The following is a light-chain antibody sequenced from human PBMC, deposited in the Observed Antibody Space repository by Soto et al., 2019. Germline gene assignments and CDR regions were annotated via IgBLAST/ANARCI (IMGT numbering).Light chain of an antibody. V-gene: IGKV1-5*03. CDR1: QSISNW. J-gene: IGKJ4*01. Sequence: DIQMTQSPSTLSASVGDRVTITCRASQSISNWLAWYQKKPGKAPKLLIYKASSLESGVPSRFSGSGSGTEFTLTISSLQPDDFATYYCQQYDNYPLTFGGGTKVDIK. CDR2: KAS. CDR3: QQYDNYPLT.